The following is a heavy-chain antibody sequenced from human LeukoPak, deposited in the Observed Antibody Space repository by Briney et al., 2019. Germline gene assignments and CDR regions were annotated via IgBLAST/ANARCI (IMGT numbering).Heavy chain of an antibody. CDR3: ARSPYYFDSSGYHGAYYFDY. J-gene: IGHJ4*02. D-gene: IGHD3-22*01. V-gene: IGHV4-38-2*01. CDR1: GYSISSGDY. Sequence: SETLSLTCAVSGYSISSGDYWGWIRQPPGMGLEWIGSIYHSGSTYNNPSLKSRVTILVDTSKNQFSLKLGSVTAADTAVYYCARSPYYFDSSGYHGAYYFDYWGQGTLVTVSS. CDR2: IYHSGST.